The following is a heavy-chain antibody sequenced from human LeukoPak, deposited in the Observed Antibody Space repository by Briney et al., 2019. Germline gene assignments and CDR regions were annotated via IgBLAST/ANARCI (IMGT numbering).Heavy chain of an antibody. CDR3: ARAIPSTGYTGPFDP. CDR1: GGSISSGGHY. V-gene: IGHV4-30-2*01. CDR2: IYHSGSH. D-gene: IGHD2-2*02. J-gene: IGHJ5*02. Sequence: PSETLSLTCTVSGGSISSGGHYWNWIRQPPGKGLEWIGYIYHSGSHNYNPSLRSRVSMSLYRSKNQFSLNLTSVTAADTAVYFCARAIPSTGYTGPFDPWGQGTLITVSP.